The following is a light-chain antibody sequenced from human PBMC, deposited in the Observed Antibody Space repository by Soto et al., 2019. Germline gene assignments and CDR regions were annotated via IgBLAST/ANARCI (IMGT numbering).Light chain of an antibody. CDR1: SSDVGSYNL. CDR3: CSYAGNSLV. CDR2: EGS. Sequence: QSVLTQPASVSGSPGQSITISCTGTSSDVGSYNLVSWYQQHPGKAPKLIIYEGSKRPSGVSNRFSGSKSGNTASLTISGLQAEDEADYYFCSYAGNSLVFGGGTKVTVL. J-gene: IGLJ2*01. V-gene: IGLV2-23*01.